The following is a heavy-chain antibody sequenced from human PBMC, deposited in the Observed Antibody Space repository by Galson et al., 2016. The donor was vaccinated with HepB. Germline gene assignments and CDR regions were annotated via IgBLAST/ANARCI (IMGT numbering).Heavy chain of an antibody. CDR2: IIPMFGTT. CDR3: ARVGRTKVNSNEYYMDV. CDR1: GGTFGNYA. J-gene: IGHJ6*03. Sequence: SVKVSCKGSGGTFGNYAITWVRQAPGQGLEWMGGIIPMFGTTNYGEKFLGRVTITAEKSTTTAYMELSSLSSEDTAVYYCARVGRTKVNSNEYYMDVWGEGTTVTVSS. D-gene: IGHD4-11*01. V-gene: IGHV1-69*06.